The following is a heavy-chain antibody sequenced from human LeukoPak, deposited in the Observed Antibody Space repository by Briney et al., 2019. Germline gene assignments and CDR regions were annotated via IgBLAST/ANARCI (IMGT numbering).Heavy chain of an antibody. D-gene: IGHD4-17*01. CDR2: IYYSGST. J-gene: IGHJ5*02. Sequence: PSETLSLTCTVSGGSISSYYWSWIRQPPGKGLEWIGYIYYSGSTNYNPSLKSRVTISVDTSKNQFSLKLSSVTAADAAVYYCARHGRRATVTMPNWLDPWGQGTLVTVSS. CDR1: GGSISSYY. CDR3: ARHGRRATVTMPNWLDP. V-gene: IGHV4-59*08.